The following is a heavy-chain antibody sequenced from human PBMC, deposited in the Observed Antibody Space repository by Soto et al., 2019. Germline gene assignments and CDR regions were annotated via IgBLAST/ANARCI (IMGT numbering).Heavy chain of an antibody. CDR3: ATVNDFWSGRPGWFDP. Sequence: QVPLVQSGAEVKKPGASVKVSCKVSGYTLTELSMHWVRQAPGKGLEWMGGFDPEDGETIYAQKFQGRVTMTEDTSTDTAYMELSSLRSEDTAVYYCATVNDFWSGRPGWFDPWGQGTLVTVSS. D-gene: IGHD3-3*01. V-gene: IGHV1-24*01. CDR2: FDPEDGET. CDR1: GYTLTELS. J-gene: IGHJ5*02.